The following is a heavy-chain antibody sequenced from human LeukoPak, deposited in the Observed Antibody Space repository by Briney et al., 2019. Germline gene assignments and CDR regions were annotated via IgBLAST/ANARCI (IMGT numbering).Heavy chain of an antibody. D-gene: IGHD3-22*01. CDR1: GFTVSSNY. V-gene: IGHV3-66*01. J-gene: IGHJ3*02. Sequence: GGSLRLSCAASGFTVSSNYMSWVRQAPGKGLEWVSFIYSGGYTYYADSVKGRFTISRDNSKNTLYLQMNTLRAEDTAVYYCARRYTYHYDSSGLSWAFDIWGQGTMVTVSS. CDR2: IYSGGYT. CDR3: ARRYTYHYDSSGLSWAFDI.